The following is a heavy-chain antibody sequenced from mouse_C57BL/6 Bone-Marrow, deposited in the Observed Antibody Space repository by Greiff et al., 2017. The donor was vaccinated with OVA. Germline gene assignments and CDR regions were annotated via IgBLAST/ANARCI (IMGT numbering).Heavy chain of an antibody. Sequence: QVQLQQSGSDLRRPGSSVKLSCKDFDSAVFPIAYMCWVRQKPGHGFEWIGGILPSIGRTIYGAKFEDRATFDADTLSNTAYLELNSLTSEDSAIYYCARLIYDGYYWFAYWGQGTLVTVSA. D-gene: IGHD2-3*01. J-gene: IGHJ3*01. CDR2: ILPSIGRT. CDR1: DSAVFPIAY. V-gene: IGHV15-2*01. CDR3: ARLIYDGYYWFAY.